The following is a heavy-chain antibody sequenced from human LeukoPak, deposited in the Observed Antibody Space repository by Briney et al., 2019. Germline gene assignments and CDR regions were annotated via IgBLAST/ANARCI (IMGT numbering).Heavy chain of an antibody. D-gene: IGHD3-3*01. V-gene: IGHV3-74*01. Sequence: GGSLRLSCAASGFTFSSYWMHWIRQVPGKGLVWVSHIKYDGSATNYADSVKGRFTISRDNAKNTLYLQMNSLRAEDTAVYYCVSGSLQSGYNFDYWGQGALVTVSS. CDR2: IKYDGSAT. CDR3: VSGSLQSGYNFDY. CDR1: GFTFSSYW. J-gene: IGHJ4*02.